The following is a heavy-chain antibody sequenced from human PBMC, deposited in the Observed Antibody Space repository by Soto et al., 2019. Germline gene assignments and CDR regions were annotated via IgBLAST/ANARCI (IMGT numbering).Heavy chain of an antibody. V-gene: IGHV3-30-3*01. Sequence: GGSLRLSCAASGFTFNTYAIHWVRQAPCKGLDWVAVISSDGTNKYYADSVKGRFTISRDNSKNTLYLQMSGLRAEDTAVYYCASLFSRKYDFYGMDVWGQGTTVTVSS. CDR3: ASLFSRKYDFYGMDV. D-gene: IGHD3-3*02. CDR2: ISSDGTNK. J-gene: IGHJ6*02. CDR1: GFTFNTYA.